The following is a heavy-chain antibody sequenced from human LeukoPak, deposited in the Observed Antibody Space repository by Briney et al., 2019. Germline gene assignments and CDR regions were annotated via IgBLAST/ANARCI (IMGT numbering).Heavy chain of an antibody. J-gene: IGHJ6*03. CDR2: MNPNSGNT. CDR1: GYTFTSYD. D-gene: IGHD6-19*01. Sequence: ASVKVSCKASGYTFTSYDINWVRQATGQGLEWMGWMNPNSGNTGYAQKFQGRVTMTRDTSTSTVYMELSSLRSEDTAVYYCAREGAYSSGPYYYYYMDVWGKGTTVTVSS. CDR3: AREGAYSSGPYYYYYMDV. V-gene: IGHV1-8*01.